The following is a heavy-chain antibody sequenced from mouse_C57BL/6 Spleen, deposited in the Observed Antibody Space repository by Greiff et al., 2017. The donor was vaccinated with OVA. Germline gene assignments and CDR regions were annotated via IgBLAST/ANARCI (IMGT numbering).Heavy chain of an antibody. D-gene: IGHD2-14*01. V-gene: IGHV1-55*01. J-gene: IGHJ4*01. Sequence: QVQLQQPGAELVKPGASVKMSCKASGYTFTSYWITWVKQRPGQGLEWIGDIYPGSGSTNYNEKFKSKATLTVDTSSSTAYMQLSSLTSEDSAVYYCARREYDYYYAMDYWGQGTSVTVSS. CDR1: GYTFTSYW. CDR2: IYPGSGST. CDR3: ARREYDYYYAMDY.